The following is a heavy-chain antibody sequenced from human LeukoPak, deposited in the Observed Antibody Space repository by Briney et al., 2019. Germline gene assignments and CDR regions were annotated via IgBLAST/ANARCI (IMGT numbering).Heavy chain of an antibody. J-gene: IGHJ6*03. CDR3: ARQIGGGNEDMDV. CDR1: GGSIGTYY. D-gene: IGHD3-10*01. CDR2: IYITGST. Sequence: PETLCLTCTVSGGSIGTYYRSWIRQSPGKGLEWIGGIYITGSTRNNPYLQSRVTISVDTSRNQFFLKMSSVTAADTAVYYCARQIGGGNEDMDVWGKGTKVTVSS. V-gene: IGHV4-59*08.